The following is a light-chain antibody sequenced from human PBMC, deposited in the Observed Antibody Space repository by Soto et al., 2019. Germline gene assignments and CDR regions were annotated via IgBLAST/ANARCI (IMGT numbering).Light chain of an antibody. CDR1: QSVGSY. CDR2: DAS. CDR3: QQRGNWPVT. V-gene: IGKV3-11*01. J-gene: IGKJ1*01. Sequence: EIVLTQSPATLSLSPGERATLSCRASQSVGSYFAWYQQKPGQAPGLLIYDASNRATGIPARFSGSGPGTDFTLTISSLEPDDFAVYYCQQRGNWPVTFGQGTRVDIK.